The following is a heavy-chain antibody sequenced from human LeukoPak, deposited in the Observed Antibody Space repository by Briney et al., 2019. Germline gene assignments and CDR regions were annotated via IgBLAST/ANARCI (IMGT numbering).Heavy chain of an antibody. CDR1: GFTFSSYA. D-gene: IGHD3-3*01. Sequence: GGSLRLSCAASGFTFSSYAMSWVRQAPGKGLEWVSAISGSGGSTYYADSVKGRFTISRDNSKNTLYLQMNSLRAEDTAVYYCAKGTYYDFWSGYFNWFDPWGQGTLVTVSS. CDR3: AKGTYYDFWSGYFNWFDP. CDR2: ISGSGGST. J-gene: IGHJ5*02. V-gene: IGHV3-23*01.